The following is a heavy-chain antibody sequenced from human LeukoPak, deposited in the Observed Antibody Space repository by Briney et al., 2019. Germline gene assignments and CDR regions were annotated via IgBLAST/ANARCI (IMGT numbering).Heavy chain of an antibody. J-gene: IGHJ4*02. CDR1: GFTFSDYY. V-gene: IGHV3-11*01. CDR2: ISSSGSTI. Sequence: GGSLRLSCAASGFTFSDYYMSWIRQAPGKGLGWVSYISSSGSTIYYADSVKGRFTISRDNAKNSLYLQMNSLRAEDTAVYYCARALDSSGSYYANDHYYFDYWGQGTLVTVSS. D-gene: IGHD3-10*01. CDR3: ARALDSSGSYYANDHYYFDY.